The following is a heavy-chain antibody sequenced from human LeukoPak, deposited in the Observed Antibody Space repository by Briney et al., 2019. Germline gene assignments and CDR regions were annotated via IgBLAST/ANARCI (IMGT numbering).Heavy chain of an antibody. CDR2: IFYSGST. V-gene: IGHV4-59*11. CDR3: ARVYYSNSYDYWYFDL. J-gene: IGHJ2*01. CDR1: GGSISSHY. D-gene: IGHD6-13*01. Sequence: TSETLSLTCTVSGGSISSHYWSWIRQPPGKGLEWIGYIFYSGSTNYNPSLKSRVTISVDTSKNQFSLKLSSVTAADTAVYYCARVYYSNSYDYWYFDLWGRGTLVTVSS.